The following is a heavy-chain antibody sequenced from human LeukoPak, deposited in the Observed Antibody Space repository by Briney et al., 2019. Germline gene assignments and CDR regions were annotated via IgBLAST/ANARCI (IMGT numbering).Heavy chain of an antibody. V-gene: IGHV4-34*01. CDR1: GGSFSGYY. D-gene: IGHD5-18*01. CDR3: ARGPVDTAMVFDY. Sequence: SETLSLTCAVYGGSFSGYYWSWIRQPPGKGLEWIGEINHSGSTNYNPSLKSRVTIPVDTSKNQFSLKLSSVTAADTAVYYCARGPVDTAMVFDYWGQGTLVTVSS. CDR2: INHSGST. J-gene: IGHJ4*02.